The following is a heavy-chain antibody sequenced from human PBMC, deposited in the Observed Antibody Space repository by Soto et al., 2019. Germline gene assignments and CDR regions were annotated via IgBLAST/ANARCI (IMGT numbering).Heavy chain of an antibody. CDR2: ITYDGSNQ. Sequence: PGGSLRLSCAASGFIFSSYTMHWVRQAPGKGLEWVGVITYDGSNQYYADSVKGRFTISRDNSRNMLFLQMNSLRPDDTAVYYCARAPRGSDPEFDYWGQGTLVTVSS. CDR1: GFIFSSYT. V-gene: IGHV3-30-3*01. J-gene: IGHJ4*02. D-gene: IGHD1-26*01. CDR3: ARAPRGSDPEFDY.